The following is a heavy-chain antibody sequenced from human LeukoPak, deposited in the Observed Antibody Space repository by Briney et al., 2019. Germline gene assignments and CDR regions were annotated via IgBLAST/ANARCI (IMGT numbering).Heavy chain of an antibody. D-gene: IGHD6-19*01. Sequence: GASVKVSCKASGYTFTSYGISWVRQAPGQGLEWMGWISAYNGNTNYAQKLQGRVTMTTDTSTSTAYMELRSLRSDDTAVYYCASKAGYSSGWGWFDPWGQGTLVTVSS. CDR1: GYTFTSYG. J-gene: IGHJ5*02. V-gene: IGHV1-18*01. CDR2: ISAYNGNT. CDR3: ASKAGYSSGWGWFDP.